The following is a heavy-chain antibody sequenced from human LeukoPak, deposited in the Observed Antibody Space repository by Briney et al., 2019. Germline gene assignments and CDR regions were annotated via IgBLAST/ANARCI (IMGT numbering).Heavy chain of an antibody. CDR3: ARVSTFFRAPFDP. V-gene: IGHV1-46*01. CDR2: INPSGGST. Sequence: ASAKVSCKASGYTFTSYYMHWVRQAPGQGLEWMGIINPSGGSTSYAQKFQGRVTMTRDTSTSTVYMELSSLRSEDTAVYYCARVSTFFRAPFDPWGQGTLVTVSS. J-gene: IGHJ5*02. CDR1: GYTFTSYY. D-gene: IGHD3-16*01.